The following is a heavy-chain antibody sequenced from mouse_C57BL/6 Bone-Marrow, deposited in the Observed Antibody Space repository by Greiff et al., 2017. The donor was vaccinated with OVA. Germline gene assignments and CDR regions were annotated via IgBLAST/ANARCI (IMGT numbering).Heavy chain of an antibody. CDR2: IDPEGGET. V-gene: IGHV14-2*01. CDR3: ARSPLFAY. J-gene: IGHJ3*01. Sequence: VQLKESGAELVKPGASVKLSCTASGFNIKDYYMHWVKQRTEQGLEWIGRIDPEGGETKYDQKLQGKATITADTSSNTAYLQLSSLTSENTAVYYYARSPLFAYWGQGTLVTVSA. CDR1: GFNIKDYY.